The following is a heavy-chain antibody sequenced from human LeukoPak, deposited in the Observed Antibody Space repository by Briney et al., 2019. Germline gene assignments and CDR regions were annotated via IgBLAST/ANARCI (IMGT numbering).Heavy chain of an antibody. D-gene: IGHD5-12*01. CDR2: MNPNSGNT. J-gene: IGHJ6*02. CDR3: ARGRVATMDLYYYYYYGMDV. CDR1: GYTFTSYD. Sequence: ASVKVSCKASGYTFTSYDINWVRQATGQGLEWMGWMNPNSGNTGYAQKFQGRVTITRNTSISTAYMELSSLRSEDTAMYYCARGRVATMDLYYYYYYGMDVWGQGTTVTVSS. V-gene: IGHV1-8*03.